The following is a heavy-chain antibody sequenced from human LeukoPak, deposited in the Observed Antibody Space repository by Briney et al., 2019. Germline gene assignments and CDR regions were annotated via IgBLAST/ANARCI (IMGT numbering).Heavy chain of an antibody. V-gene: IGHV1-18*04. CDR2: ISGYNGQT. CDR3: ARDSHRTEDAFDI. J-gene: IGHJ3*02. D-gene: IGHD1-14*01. Sequence: ASVKVSCKASGYTFTGYYMHWVRQAPGQGLEWMGWISGYNGQTNYAQKLQGRVTMTTDTSTNTAYMELRSLRSDDTAVYYCARDSHRTEDAFDIWGQGTMVTVSS. CDR1: GYTFTGYY.